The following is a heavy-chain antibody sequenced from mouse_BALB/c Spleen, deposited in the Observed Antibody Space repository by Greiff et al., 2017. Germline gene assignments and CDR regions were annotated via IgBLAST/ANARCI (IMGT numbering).Heavy chain of an antibody. D-gene: IGHD1-1*01. J-gene: IGHJ4*01. CDR3: ARGPYYYGSSPYYAMDY. CDR2: IWSGGST. V-gene: IGHV2-2*02. Sequence: QVQLKESGPGLVQPSQSLSITCTVSGFSLTSYGVHWVRQSPGKGLEWLGVIWSGGSTDYNAAFISRLSISKDNSKSQVFFKMNSLQANDTAIYYCARGPYYYGSSPYYAMDYWGQGTSVTVSS. CDR1: GFSLTSYG.